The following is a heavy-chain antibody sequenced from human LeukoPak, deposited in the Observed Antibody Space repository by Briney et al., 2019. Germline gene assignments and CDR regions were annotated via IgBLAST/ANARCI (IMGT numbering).Heavy chain of an antibody. Sequence: PSETLSLTCTVSGGSISSSSYYWGWIRQPPGKGLEWIGSIYYSGSTYYNPSLKSRVTISVDTSKNQFSLKLSSVTAADTAVYYCARRDGYNPSQFDYWGQGTLVTVSS. CDR3: ARRDGYNPSQFDY. CDR1: GGSISSSSYY. D-gene: IGHD5-24*01. CDR2: IYYSGST. V-gene: IGHV4-39*01. J-gene: IGHJ4*02.